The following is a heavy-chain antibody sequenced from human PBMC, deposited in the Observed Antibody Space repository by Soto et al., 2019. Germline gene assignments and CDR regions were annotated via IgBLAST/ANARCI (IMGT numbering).Heavy chain of an antibody. CDR1: GFTVSSNY. D-gene: IGHD3-22*01. CDR2: IYSGGST. J-gene: IGHJ4*02. CDR3: ARDYPTYYASSGYMDY. Sequence: HPGGSLRLSCAASGFTVSSNYMSWVRQAPGKGLEWVSVIYSGGSTYYADSVKGRFTISRDNSKNTLYLQMNSLRAEDTAVYYCARDYPTYYASSGYMDYWGQGTLVTVSS. V-gene: IGHV3-53*01.